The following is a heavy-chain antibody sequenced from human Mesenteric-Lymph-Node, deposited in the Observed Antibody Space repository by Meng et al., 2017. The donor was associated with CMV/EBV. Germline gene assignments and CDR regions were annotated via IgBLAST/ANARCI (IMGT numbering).Heavy chain of an antibody. CDR3: ALGFEAAIDHYYYYGMDV. J-gene: IGHJ6*02. CDR1: GYSFGDYW. CDR2: IYPGDSDT. Sequence: GGSLRLSCRNLGYSFGDYWIGWVRQMPGKGLEWMGIIYPGDSDTIYSPSFQGRVTISADKSISTAYLQWSSLMASDTAVYYCALGFEAAIDHYYYYGMDVWGQGTTVTVSS. D-gene: IGHD2-2*01. V-gene: IGHV5-51*01.